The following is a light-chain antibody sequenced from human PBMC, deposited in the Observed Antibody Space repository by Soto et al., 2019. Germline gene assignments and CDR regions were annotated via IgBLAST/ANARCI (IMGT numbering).Light chain of an antibody. J-gene: IGKJ1*01. CDR1: QSINNL. CDR2: KAS. V-gene: IGKV1-5*03. CDR3: QQYYSYPWT. Sequence: DIQMTQSPSTLSASVGDRVAITCRASQSINNLLVWYQQKPGKAPKLLIYKASRLESGVPSRFSGSGSGREFTLTISSLQPDDFATSYCQQYYSYPWTFGQGTKVEIK.